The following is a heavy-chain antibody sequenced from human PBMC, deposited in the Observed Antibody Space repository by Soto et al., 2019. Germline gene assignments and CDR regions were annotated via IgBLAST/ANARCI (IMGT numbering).Heavy chain of an antibody. CDR3: ALALGPTTGLNS. J-gene: IGHJ4*02. D-gene: IGHD1-26*01. Sequence: DWPWIRQPPGKGLEWMGYIFNSGTTFYNPSLTSRLSISMDTSGNHFSLELRSVTAADTAVYYCALALGPTTGLNSWGQGSL. CDR1: D. CDR2: IFNSGTT. V-gene: IGHV4-31*02.